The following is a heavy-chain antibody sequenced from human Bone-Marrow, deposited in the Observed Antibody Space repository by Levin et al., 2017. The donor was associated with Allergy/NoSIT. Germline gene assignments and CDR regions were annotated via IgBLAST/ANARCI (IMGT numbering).Heavy chain of an antibody. CDR1: GFTFDDYA. Sequence: LSGGSLRLSCAASGFTFDDYAMHWVRQPAGKGLEWVSGISWNSDTIDYADSVKGRFTISRDNAKNSLYLQMNSLRTEDTALYYCAKSDCSGGYCSLDYWGQGTLVTVSS. D-gene: IGHD2-15*01. J-gene: IGHJ4*02. V-gene: IGHV3-9*01. CDR3: AKSDCSGGYCSLDY. CDR2: ISWNSDTI.